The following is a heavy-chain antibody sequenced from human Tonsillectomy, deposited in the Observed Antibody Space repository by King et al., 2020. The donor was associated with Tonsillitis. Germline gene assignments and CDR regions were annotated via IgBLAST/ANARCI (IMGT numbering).Heavy chain of an antibody. V-gene: IGHV4-61*02. CDR1: GASISSGSYF. CDR2: IDSSGNT. D-gene: IGHD3-3*01. Sequence: VQLQESGPGLVKPSQTLSLTCAVSGASISSGSYFWRWIRQPAGQGLEWIGRIDSSGNTNYNPTLKSRVSMSVDTSENQFSLKLSSVTAADTAVYFCARGGNFWSGDHDYWGQGTLVIVSS. CDR3: ARGGNFWSGDHDY. J-gene: IGHJ4*02.